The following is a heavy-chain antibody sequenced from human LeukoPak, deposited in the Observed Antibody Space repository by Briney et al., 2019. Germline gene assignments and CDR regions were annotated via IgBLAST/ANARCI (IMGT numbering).Heavy chain of an antibody. CDR3: ARDQGDFTLTAVQ. CDR2: ISSVSSFI. Sequence: GGSLRLSCTASGFTGGLSLSSSSMSWVRLAPGKGLEWVSSISSVSSFIFYADSVKGRFTISRDNAKNSVFLHMNSLRAEDTALYYCARDQGDFTLTAVQWGQGTLVTVSS. CDR1: GFTGGLSLSSSS. J-gene: IGHJ1*01. V-gene: IGHV3-21*06. D-gene: IGHD2-21*02.